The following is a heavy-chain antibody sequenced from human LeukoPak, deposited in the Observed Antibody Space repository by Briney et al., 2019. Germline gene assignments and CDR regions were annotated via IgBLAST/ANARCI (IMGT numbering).Heavy chain of an antibody. CDR1: GGSVSSSNYY. CDR2: FYHGGLT. CDR3: AVPGPTSSYYFDY. D-gene: IGHD3-10*01. Sequence: SGTLSLTCTVSGGSVSSSNYYWSWLRQPPGKELEWIGSFYHGGLTYYNPSLQRRFTMSVDTSKNHFSLKLSSVTAADTAVYYCAVPGPTSSYYFDYWGQGALVTVSS. V-gene: IGHV4-39*07. J-gene: IGHJ4*02.